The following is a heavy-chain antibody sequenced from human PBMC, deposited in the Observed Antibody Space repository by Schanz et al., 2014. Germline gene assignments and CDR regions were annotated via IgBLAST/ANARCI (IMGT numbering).Heavy chain of an antibody. V-gene: IGHV3-23*04. D-gene: IGHD3-10*01. CDR2: IGNGGVTI. J-gene: IGHJ3*02. CDR3: AKGRFGELSAFDI. Sequence: EVQLVESGGGLVQPGGSLRLSCAASGFTFSSYAMCWIRQPPGRGLEWVSYIGNGGVTIYYADSVKGRFTISRDNPKNTLYLQMNSLRAEDTAVYYCAKGRFGELSAFDIWGQGTMVTVSS. CDR1: GFTFSSYA.